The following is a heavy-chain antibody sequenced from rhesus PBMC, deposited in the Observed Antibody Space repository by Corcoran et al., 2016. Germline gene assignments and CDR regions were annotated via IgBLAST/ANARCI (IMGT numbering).Heavy chain of an antibody. D-gene: IGHD3-3*01. CDR3: ATSVYTGRYFDI. J-gene: IGHJ2*01. CDR2: ISGSDGST. V-gene: IGHV4-173*01. CDR1: DVSINYIY. Sequence: QLQLQESGPGLVKPSETLSLNCAGSDVSINYIYWSCIRQPPGKGLAWIGRISGSDGSTDYNPSRESRVTSSADTANKQFSLNLSSVTAADTAVYYCATSVYTGRYFDIWGPGTPVTISS.